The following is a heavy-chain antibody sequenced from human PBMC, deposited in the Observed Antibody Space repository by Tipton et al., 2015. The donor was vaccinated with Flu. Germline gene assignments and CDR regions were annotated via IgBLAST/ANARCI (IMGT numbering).Heavy chain of an antibody. CDR2: IKQDGSEK. D-gene: IGHD2-15*01. CDR1: GFTFSSYW. V-gene: IGHV3-7*01. Sequence: GSLRLSCAASGFTFSSYWMHWVRQAPGKGLEWVANIKQDGSEKYYLDSVKGRFTISRDNAKNSLYVQMISLRAEDTAVYYCARAIGGSPSHWGQGTLVTVSS. J-gene: IGHJ4*02. CDR3: ARAIGGSPSH.